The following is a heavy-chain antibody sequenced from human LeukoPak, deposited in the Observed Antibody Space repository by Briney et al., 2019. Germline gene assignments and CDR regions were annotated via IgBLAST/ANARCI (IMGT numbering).Heavy chain of an antibody. CDR3: AKNRGAGSHYYYHMNV. J-gene: IGHJ6*03. V-gene: IGHV3-23*01. D-gene: IGHD1-26*01. CDR2: VSTGGAAT. Sequence: GGSLRLSCAASGFTFSSFSMNWVRQAPGKGLEWVSTVSTGGAATYYADSVKGRFTISRDNSKNTLYLQLNSLRVEDTAVYYCAKNRGAGSHYYYHMNVWGKGTTVTVSS. CDR1: GFTFSSFS.